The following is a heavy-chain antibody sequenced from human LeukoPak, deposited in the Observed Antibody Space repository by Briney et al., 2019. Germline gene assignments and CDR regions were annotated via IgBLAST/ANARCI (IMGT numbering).Heavy chain of an antibody. CDR1: GYSFTSYW. D-gene: IGHD3-22*01. V-gene: IGHV5-51*01. Sequence: GESLQISCKGSGYSFTSYWIAWVRQMPGKGLEWMGIIYPGDSDTRDSPSFQGQVTISADKSISTAYLQCSSLKASDTAMYYCARTTGRGWSDSSGPFDYWGQGTLVTVSS. CDR2: IYPGDSDT. CDR3: ARTTGRGWSDSSGPFDY. J-gene: IGHJ4*02.